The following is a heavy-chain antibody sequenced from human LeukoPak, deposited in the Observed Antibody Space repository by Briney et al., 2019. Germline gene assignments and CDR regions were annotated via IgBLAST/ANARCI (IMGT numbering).Heavy chain of an antibody. D-gene: IGHD3-10*01. CDR2: INPNSGGT. J-gene: IGHJ5*02. CDR1: GYTFTGYY. CDR3: ARSARTFGEVDP. Sequence: ASVKVSCKASGYTFTGYYMHWVRQAPRQGLEWMGWINPNSGGTNYAQKFQGRVTMTRDTSISTAYMELSRLRSEDTAVYYCARSARTFGEVDPWGQGTLVTVSS. V-gene: IGHV1-2*02.